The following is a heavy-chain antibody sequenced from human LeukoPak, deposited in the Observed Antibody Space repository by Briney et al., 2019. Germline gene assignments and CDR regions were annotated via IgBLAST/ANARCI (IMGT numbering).Heavy chain of an antibody. CDR1: GGSISSGYY. Sequence: PSETLSLTCTVSGGSISSGYYWAWIRQPPGKGLEWIGYIYNSGSTNYNPSLKSRVTISLDTSKNQFSLKLSSVTAADTAVYYCARGVVAAAGRTFDFWGQGTLVTVSS. D-gene: IGHD6-13*01. CDR3: ARGVVAAAGRTFDF. CDR2: IYNSGST. J-gene: IGHJ4*02. V-gene: IGHV4-61*01.